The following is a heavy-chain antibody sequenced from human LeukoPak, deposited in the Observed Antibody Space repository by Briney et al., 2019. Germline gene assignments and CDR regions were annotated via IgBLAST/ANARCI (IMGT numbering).Heavy chain of an antibody. Sequence: GESLKISCKGSGYSFTSYWIGWVRQMPGKGLEWMGIIYPGDSDTRYSPSFQGQVTISADKSISTAYLQWSSLKASDTAMYYCARYDLDVHSGYEDKYAFDIWGQGTMVTVSS. CDR3: ARYDLDVHSGYEDKYAFDI. D-gene: IGHD5-12*01. J-gene: IGHJ3*02. V-gene: IGHV5-51*01. CDR2: IYPGDSDT. CDR1: GYSFTSYW.